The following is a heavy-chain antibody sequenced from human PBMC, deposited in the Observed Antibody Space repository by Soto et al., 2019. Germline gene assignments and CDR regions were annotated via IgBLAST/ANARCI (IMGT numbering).Heavy chain of an antibody. J-gene: IGHJ6*01. V-gene: IGHV5-51*01. CDR1: GYRFTNYW. Sequence: AGESLKISCKGSGYRFTNYWIAWVRQMPGKGLEWMGVFYPGDSDARYNPSLEGQVTFSADKSISTAYLQWSSLKASDTAMYYCARHMXCSGRDCSPGYYYGMDVWGQGTTVTVSS. CDR2: FYPGDSDA. CDR3: ARHMXCSGRDCSPGYYYGMDV. D-gene: IGHD2-21*01.